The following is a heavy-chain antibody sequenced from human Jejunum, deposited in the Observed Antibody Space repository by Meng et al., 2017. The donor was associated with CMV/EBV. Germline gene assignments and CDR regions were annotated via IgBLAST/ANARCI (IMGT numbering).Heavy chain of an antibody. J-gene: IGHJ4*02. D-gene: IGHD3-16*01. V-gene: IGHV1-2*02. CDR3: ARRSMTSVGG. Sequence: KVSCKATGYTFTGCHHQWVRQAAGQGLKWRGGNNHKTGDTKSRQKIQSEITKNRDTSISTIYLEMSSLTYDGTEVYYCARRSMTSVGGWGQGTLVTVSS. CDR1: GYTFTGCH. CDR2: NNHKTGDT.